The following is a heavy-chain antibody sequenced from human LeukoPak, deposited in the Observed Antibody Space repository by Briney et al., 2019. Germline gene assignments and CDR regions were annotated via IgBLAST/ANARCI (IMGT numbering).Heavy chain of an antibody. Sequence: ASVKVSCKASGYTFTDYFMHWVRQAPGHGLEWMGWINPNSAGTNYAQKFQYRVTMTRDKSISTAYMELSWLRSDDTALYYCARSYYSGSGMMFDPWGQGTLVTVSS. J-gene: IGHJ5*02. D-gene: IGHD3-10*01. CDR1: GYTFTDYF. CDR3: ARSYYSGSGMMFDP. V-gene: IGHV1-2*02. CDR2: INPNSAGT.